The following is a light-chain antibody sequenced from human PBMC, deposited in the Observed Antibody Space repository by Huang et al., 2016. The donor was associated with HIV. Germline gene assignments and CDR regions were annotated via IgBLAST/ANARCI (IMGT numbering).Light chain of an antibody. Sequence: DIPMTQSPSSLSASVGDRVTITCRASQSISTYLNWYQQKPGKAPKLLIYAASSLQSGVPSRFSGSGSGTDFTLTISSLQPEDFETYYCQQTYSTPPTFGQGTKLEIK. CDR3: QQTYSTPPT. J-gene: IGKJ2*01. V-gene: IGKV1-39*01. CDR1: QSISTY. CDR2: AAS.